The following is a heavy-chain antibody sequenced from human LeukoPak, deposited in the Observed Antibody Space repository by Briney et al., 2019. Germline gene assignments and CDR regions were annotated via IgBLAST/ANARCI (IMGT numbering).Heavy chain of an antibody. J-gene: IGHJ4*02. D-gene: IGHD3-22*01. Sequence: ASVKVSCKASGYTFTSYGISWVRQAPGQGLEWMGWISAYNGNTNYAQKLQGRVTMTTDTSTSTAYMELRSLRSDDTAVYYCARHYYYDSSGYYYVGYFDYWAEGTLVTVSS. CDR1: GYTFTSYG. CDR2: ISAYNGNT. V-gene: IGHV1-18*01. CDR3: ARHYYYDSSGYYYVGYFDY.